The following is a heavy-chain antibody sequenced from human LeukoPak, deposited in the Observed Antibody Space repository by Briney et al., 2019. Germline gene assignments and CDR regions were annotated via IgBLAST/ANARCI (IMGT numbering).Heavy chain of an antibody. CDR1: GYTFTSYF. CDR3: ARGAYSRSWFDP. V-gene: IGHV1-46*01. Sequence: GASVKVSCKASGYTFTSYFMHWVRQAPGQGLEWMGIINPSGGSTSYAQKFQGRVTMTRDTSISTAYMELSRLRSDDTAVYYCARGAYSRSWFDPWGQGTLVTVSS. J-gene: IGHJ5*02. D-gene: IGHD4-11*01. CDR2: INPSGGST.